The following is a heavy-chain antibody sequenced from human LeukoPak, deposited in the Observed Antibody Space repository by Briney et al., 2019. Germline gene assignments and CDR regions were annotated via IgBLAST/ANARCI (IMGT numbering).Heavy chain of an antibody. V-gene: IGHV4-39*07. CDR3: ARDLYYGSGPNNDAFDI. Sequence: SETLSLTCTVSGGSISSSSYYWGWIRQPPGKGLEWIGSIYYSGSTYYNPSLKSRVTISVDTSKNQFSLKLSSVTAADTAVYYCARDLYYGSGPNNDAFDIWGQGTMVTVSS. J-gene: IGHJ3*02. D-gene: IGHD3-10*01. CDR1: GGSISSSSYY. CDR2: IYYSGST.